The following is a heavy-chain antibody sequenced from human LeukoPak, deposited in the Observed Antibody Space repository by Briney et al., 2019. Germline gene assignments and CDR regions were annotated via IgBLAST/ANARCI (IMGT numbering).Heavy chain of an antibody. CDR2: MSSSGGT. V-gene: IGHV4-4*07. CDR1: GGSISSYY. J-gene: IGHJ4*02. CDR3: ARDRTSGWNYFDY. D-gene: IGHD6-19*01. Sequence: SETLSLTCTVSGGSISSYYWSWIRQPAGKGLEWIGRMSSSGGTSYNPSPKSRVTMSLDTSKNQFSLRLSSVTAADTAVYFCARDRTSGWNYFDYWGQGTLVTVSS.